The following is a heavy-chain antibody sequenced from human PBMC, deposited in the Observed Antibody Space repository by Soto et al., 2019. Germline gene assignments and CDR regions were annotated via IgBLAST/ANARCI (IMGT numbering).Heavy chain of an antibody. V-gene: IGHV1-8*01. CDR2: MNPNSGNT. J-gene: IGHJ4*02. D-gene: IGHD3-16*01. CDR3: ARGLLYEDSPYFDY. CDR1: GYTFTSYD. Sequence: ASVQVSCKASGYTFTSYDINWVRQATGQGHEWMGWMNPNSGNTGYAQKLQGRVTMTRNTSISTAYMELSSLRSEDTAVYYCARGLLYEDSPYFDYWGQGTLVTVSS.